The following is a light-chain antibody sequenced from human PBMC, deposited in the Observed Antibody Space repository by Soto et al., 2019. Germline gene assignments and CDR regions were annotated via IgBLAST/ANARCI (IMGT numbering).Light chain of an antibody. CDR2: RNH. CDR1: SSNIGTYT. V-gene: IGLV1-44*01. J-gene: IGLJ2*01. Sequence: QSVLTQSPSASATPGQRVTISCSGGSSNIGTYTVNWYQQLPGTAPTLLIFRNHQRPSGVPDRFSGSKSGTSASLAISGPQSEDEADYYCAAWDDSLRAVVFGGGTKVTVL. CDR3: AAWDDSLRAVV.